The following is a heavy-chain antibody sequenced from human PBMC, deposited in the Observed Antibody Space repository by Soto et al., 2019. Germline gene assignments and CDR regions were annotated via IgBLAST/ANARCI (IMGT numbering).Heavy chain of an antibody. V-gene: IGHV3-30*03. D-gene: IGHD3-10*01. Sequence: GGSLRLSCAASGFTFSSYGMHWVRQAPGKGLEWVAVISYDGSNKYYADSVKGRFTISRDNSKNTLYLQMNSLRAEDTAVYYCARPLGQGSYYYYGMDVWGQGTTVTVSS. J-gene: IGHJ6*02. CDR3: ARPLGQGSYYYYGMDV. CDR1: GFTFSSYG. CDR2: ISYDGSNK.